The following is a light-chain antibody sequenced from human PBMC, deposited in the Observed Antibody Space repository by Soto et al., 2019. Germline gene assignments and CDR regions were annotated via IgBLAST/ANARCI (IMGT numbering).Light chain of an antibody. CDR2: DVT. Sequence: QSVLTQPVSVSGSPGQSITISCTGTDNDVGVYNYVSWYQQHPGKAPKLIIYDVTNRPSGVYNRFSGSKSGNTASLTISGLQAEDEADYYCSSYTTSTTRVFGGGTKLTVL. V-gene: IGLV2-14*01. J-gene: IGLJ3*02. CDR1: DNDVGVYNY. CDR3: SSYTTSTTRV.